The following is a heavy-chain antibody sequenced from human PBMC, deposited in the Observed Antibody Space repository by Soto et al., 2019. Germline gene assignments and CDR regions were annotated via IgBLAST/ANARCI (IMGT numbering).Heavy chain of an antibody. D-gene: IGHD2-2*01. J-gene: IGHJ6*02. CDR3: AKDRVGGYCSSTSCRWGGMDV. CDR1: GFTFSSYG. V-gene: IGHV3-30*18. Sequence: QVQLVESGGGVVQPGRSLRLSCAASGFTFSSYGMHWVRQAPGKGLVWVAVISYDGSNKYYADSVKGRFTISRDNSKNTLYLQMNSLRAEDTAVYYCAKDRVGGYCSSTSCRWGGMDVWGQGTTVTVSS. CDR2: ISYDGSNK.